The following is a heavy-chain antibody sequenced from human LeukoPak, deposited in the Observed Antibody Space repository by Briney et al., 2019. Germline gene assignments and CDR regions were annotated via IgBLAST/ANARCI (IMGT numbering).Heavy chain of an antibody. D-gene: IGHD5-18*01. CDR2: ISYDGSNK. CDR3: AKDAGYSYGPFDY. CDR1: GFTFSSYG. Sequence: GRSLTLSCAASGFTFSSYGMHWVRQAPGEGLEWVAVISYDGSNKYYADSVKGRFTIPRDNSKNTLYLQMNSLRAEDTAVYYCAKDAGYSYGPFDYWGQGTLVTVSS. J-gene: IGHJ4*02. V-gene: IGHV3-30*18.